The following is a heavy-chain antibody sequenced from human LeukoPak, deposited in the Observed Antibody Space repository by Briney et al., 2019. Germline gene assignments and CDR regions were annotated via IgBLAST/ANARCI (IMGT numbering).Heavy chain of an antibody. CDR1: GFTFTSYA. Sequence: PGGSLRLSCAASGFTFTSYAMSWVRQAPGKGLEWVSGISTSGGNTYYADSVKGRFTISRDNSRSTLYLQMNSLRAEDTALYYCAKDYMIRGDIYGGFDYWGQGTLVTVSS. CDR2: ISTSGGNT. J-gene: IGHJ4*02. D-gene: IGHD3-10*01. CDR3: AKDYMIRGDIYGGFDY. V-gene: IGHV3-23*01.